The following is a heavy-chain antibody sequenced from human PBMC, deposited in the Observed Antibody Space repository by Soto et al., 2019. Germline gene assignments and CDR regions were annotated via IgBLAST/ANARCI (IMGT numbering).Heavy chain of an antibody. V-gene: IGHV1-69*04. CDR1: GGTFSSYT. J-gene: IGHJ4*02. CDR2: IIPILGIA. D-gene: IGHD2-15*01. Sequence: ASVKVSCKASGGTFSSYTISWVRQAPGQGLEWMGRIIPILGIANYAQKFQGRVTITADKSTSTAYMELSSLRSEDTAVYYCARDQTSCSGGSCQLFDYWGQGTLITVSS. CDR3: ARDQTSCSGGSCQLFDY.